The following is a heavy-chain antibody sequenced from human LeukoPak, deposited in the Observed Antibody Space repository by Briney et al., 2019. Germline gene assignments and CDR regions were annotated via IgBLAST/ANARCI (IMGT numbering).Heavy chain of an antibody. CDR3: TRDPFLGGPDFLDY. J-gene: IGHJ4*02. V-gene: IGHV3-30*03. D-gene: IGHD1-26*01. CDR1: GFPFTDYV. Sequence: GGSLRLSCTVSGFPFTDYVIHWVRQAPGKGLEWVAVTSADESIKSYSDSVRGRLTISRDNFKNILYLQMDSLGLEDTAVYFCTRDPFLGGPDFLDYWGRGTLVTVSS. CDR2: TSADESIK.